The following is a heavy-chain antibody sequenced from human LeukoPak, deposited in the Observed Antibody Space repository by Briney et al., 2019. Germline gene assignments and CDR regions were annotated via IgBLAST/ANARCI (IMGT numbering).Heavy chain of an antibody. CDR3: AKDRPKYCSGGSCYSGVPY. J-gene: IGHJ4*02. D-gene: IGHD2-15*01. V-gene: IGHV3-73*01. CDR2: IRSKANSYAT. CDR1: GFTFSGSA. Sequence: GGSLRLSCAASGFTFSGSAMHWVRQASGKGLEWVGRIRSKANSYATAYAASVKGRFTISRDDSKNTAYLQMNSLRAEDTAVYYCAKDRPKYCSGGSCYSGVPYWGQGTLVTVSS.